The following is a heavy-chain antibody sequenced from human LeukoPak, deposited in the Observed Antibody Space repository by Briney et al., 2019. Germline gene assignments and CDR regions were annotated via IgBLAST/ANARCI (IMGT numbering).Heavy chain of an antibody. J-gene: IGHJ4*02. Sequence: ASVKVSFKASGGTFSSYAISWVRQAPGQGLEWMGGIIPIFGTANYAQKFQGRVTITADESTSTAYMELSSLRSEDTAVYYCARISDYGGPDFDYWGQGTLVTVSS. CDR2: IIPIFGTA. D-gene: IGHD4-23*01. CDR3: ARISDYGGPDFDY. CDR1: GGTFSSYA. V-gene: IGHV1-69*13.